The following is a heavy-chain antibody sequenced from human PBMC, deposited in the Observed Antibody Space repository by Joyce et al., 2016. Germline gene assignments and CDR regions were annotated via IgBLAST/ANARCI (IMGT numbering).Heavy chain of an antibody. CDR1: GFNLGIYW. V-gene: IGHV3-7*01. J-gene: IGHJ4*02. D-gene: IGHD4-17*01. Sequence: EVQLVESGGGLVQPGGSLRLSFAASGFNLGIYWMSWVRHVRGKGLEWVANINQDGSEKYCVDSMEGLFTISGDNAKNSLYLQMNSLRVEDTAVYYCARAVTKGTVDYWGQGTLVTVSS. CDR3: ARAVTKGTVDY. CDR2: INQDGSEK.